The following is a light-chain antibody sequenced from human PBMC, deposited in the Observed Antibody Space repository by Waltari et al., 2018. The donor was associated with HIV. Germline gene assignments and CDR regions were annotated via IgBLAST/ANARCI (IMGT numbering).Light chain of an antibody. J-gene: IGKJ4*01. CDR1: QSVSYTSNNKNY. CDR2: GAS. CDR3: QQDYTTPLT. V-gene: IGKV4-1*01. Sequence: DIVMTQSPDSLAVSLGERATINCKSSQSVSYTSNNKNYLAWYQQKPGQPPKLLIYGASTRESGVPERFSGSGSGTDFTLTITSLQAEDVAVYYCQQDYTTPLTFGGGTKVEIK.